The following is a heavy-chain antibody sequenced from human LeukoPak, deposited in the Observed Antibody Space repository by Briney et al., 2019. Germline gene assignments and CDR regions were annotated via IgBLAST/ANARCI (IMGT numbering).Heavy chain of an antibody. J-gene: IGHJ5*02. D-gene: IGHD3-3*01. Sequence: PGGSLRLSCAASGFTFSSYWMHWVRQAPGKGLVWVSRINSDGSSPSYAASVKGRFTISRDNAKNTLYLQMNSLRAEDTAVYYCAREPEGFWSGGWFDPRGQGTLVTVSS. CDR2: INSDGSSP. CDR1: GFTFSSYW. CDR3: AREPEGFWSGGWFDP. V-gene: IGHV3-74*01.